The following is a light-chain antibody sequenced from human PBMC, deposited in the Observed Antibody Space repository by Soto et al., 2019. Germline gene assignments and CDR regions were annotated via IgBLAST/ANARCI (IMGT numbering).Light chain of an antibody. CDR3: QHHNSYSEA. V-gene: IGKV1-5*03. J-gene: IGKJ1*01. CDR1: QTISSW. Sequence: RASQTISSWLAWYQQKPGKAPKLLIYKASTLKSGFLSRFSGSGSGTESPLTICSPHPDDFPTYYCQHHNSYSEAFRQGTKVDI. CDR2: KAS.